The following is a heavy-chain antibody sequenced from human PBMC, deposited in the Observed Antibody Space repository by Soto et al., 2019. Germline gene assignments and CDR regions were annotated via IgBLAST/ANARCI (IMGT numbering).Heavy chain of an antibody. CDR3: AREYSSSPYYYYYYGMDV. V-gene: IGHV3-7*05. Sequence: GGSLRLSCAASGFTFSSYWMSWVRQAPGKGLEWVANIKQDGSEKYYVDSVKGRFTISRDNAKNSLYLQMNSLRAEDTAVYYCAREYSSSPYYYYYYGMDVWGQGTTVTVSS. J-gene: IGHJ6*02. D-gene: IGHD6-6*01. CDR2: IKQDGSEK. CDR1: GFTFSSYW.